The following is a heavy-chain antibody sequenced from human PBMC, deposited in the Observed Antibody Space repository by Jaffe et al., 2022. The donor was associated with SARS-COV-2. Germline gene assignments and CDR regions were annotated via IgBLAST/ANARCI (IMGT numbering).Heavy chain of an antibody. Sequence: QVYLVESGGGVVQPGRSLRLSCAASGFSFRTYGMHWVRQAPGKGLEWVATVGYNGDNMWYVDSVKGRFTISRDTSKNTLYLQMNSLRAEDTAVYYCARDFTGQWTIDYWGQGTLVTVSS. CDR2: VGYNGDNM. D-gene: IGHD6-19*01. V-gene: IGHV3-33*08. CDR3: ARDFTGQWTIDY. CDR1: GFSFRTYG. J-gene: IGHJ4*02.